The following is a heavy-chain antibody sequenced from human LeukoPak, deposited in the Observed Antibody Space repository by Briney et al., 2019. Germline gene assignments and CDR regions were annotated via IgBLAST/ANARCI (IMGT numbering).Heavy chain of an antibody. CDR2: IYYSGST. D-gene: IGHD6-13*01. V-gene: IGHV4-59*01. CDR1: GGSISSSY. CDR3: ARQQLSQLYYFDY. J-gene: IGHJ4*02. Sequence: SETLSLTCTVSGGSISSSYWSWIRQPPGKGLEWIGYIYYSGSTNYNPSLKSRVTISVDTSKNQFSLKLSSVTAADTAVYYCARQQLSQLYYFDYWGQGTLVTVSS.